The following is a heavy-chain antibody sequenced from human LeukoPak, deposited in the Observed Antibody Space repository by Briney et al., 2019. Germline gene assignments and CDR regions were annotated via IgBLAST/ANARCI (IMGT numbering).Heavy chain of an antibody. J-gene: IGHJ3*01. V-gene: IGHV6-1*01. Sequence: SQTLSLTCAISGDSVSTNSATWNWIRQSPSGGLEWLGRTYYRSKWSYDYALSVKSRITLSPDSSKNQFSLHLNSVTPEDTAVYYCARRGASGWWAFDVWGPGTMVTVSS. CDR2: TYYRSKWSY. CDR3: ARRGASGWWAFDV. CDR1: GDSVSTNSAT. D-gene: IGHD6-19*01.